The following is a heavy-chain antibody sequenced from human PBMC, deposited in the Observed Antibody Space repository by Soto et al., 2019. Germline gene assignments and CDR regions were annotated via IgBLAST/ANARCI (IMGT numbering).Heavy chain of an antibody. D-gene: IGHD3-10*01. V-gene: IGHV3-7*05. J-gene: IGHJ6*02. Sequence: PGGSLRLSCAASGFTFSSYWMSWVRQAPGKGLEWVANIKQDGSEKYYVDSVKGRFTISRDNAKNSLYLQMNSLRAEDTAVYYCAREREILWFGKKSRACGRDYYGMDVWGQGTTVTVSS. CDR3: AREREILWFGKKSRACGRDYYGMDV. CDR2: IKQDGSEK. CDR1: GFTFSSYW.